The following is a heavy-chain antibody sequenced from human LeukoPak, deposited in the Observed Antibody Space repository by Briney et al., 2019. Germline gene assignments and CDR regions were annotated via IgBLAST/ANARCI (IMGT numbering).Heavy chain of an antibody. Sequence: SETLSLTCTVSGGSISSYYWSWIRQPPGKGLEWIGYIYYSGSTNYNPSLKSRVTISADTSKNQFSLKLSSVTAADTAVYYCARDGEAAGSDAFDIWGQGTMVTVSS. J-gene: IGHJ3*02. V-gene: IGHV4-59*01. CDR1: GGSISSYY. D-gene: IGHD6-13*01. CDR3: ARDGEAAGSDAFDI. CDR2: IYYSGST.